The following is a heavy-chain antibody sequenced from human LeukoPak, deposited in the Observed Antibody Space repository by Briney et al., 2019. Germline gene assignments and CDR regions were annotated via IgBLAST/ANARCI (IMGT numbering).Heavy chain of an antibody. CDR1: AYTFTDYY. CDR2: INPNSGGT. J-gene: IGHJ4*02. Sequence: ASVKVSCKASAYTFTDYYVHWVRQAPGQGLVWMGWINPNSGGTNYAQKFQGRVTMTRDTSISTAYMELSRLRSDDTAVYYCAREPPLAGVDYWGQGTLVTVSS. D-gene: IGHD6-19*01. V-gene: IGHV1-2*02. CDR3: AREPPLAGVDY.